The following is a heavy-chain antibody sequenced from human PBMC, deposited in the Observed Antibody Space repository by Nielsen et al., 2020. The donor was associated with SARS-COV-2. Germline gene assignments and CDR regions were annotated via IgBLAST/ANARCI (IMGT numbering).Heavy chain of an antibody. V-gene: IGHV1-46*01. CDR1: GYTFTSYY. D-gene: IGHD2-2*02. CDR3: ARVVTCSSTSCYIGYYHYYYMDV. J-gene: IGHJ6*03. CDR2: INPSGGST. Sequence: ASVKVSCKASGYTFTSYYMHWVRQAPGQGLEWMGIINPSGGSTSYAQKLQGRVTMTTDTSTSTAYMELRSLRSDDTAVYYCARVVTCSSTSCYIGYYHYYYMDVWGKGTTVTVSS.